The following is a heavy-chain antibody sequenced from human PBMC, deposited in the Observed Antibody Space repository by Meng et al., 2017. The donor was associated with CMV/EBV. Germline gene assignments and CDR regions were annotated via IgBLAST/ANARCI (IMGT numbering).Heavy chain of an antibody. CDR1: GYSFITYG. CDR2: INTNTGNT. V-gene: IGHV7-4-1*02. D-gene: IGHD5-24*01. J-gene: IGHJ4*02. CDR3: TRGDGDHASKFDY. Sequence: QVQLVQSGSELREPGASVKISCKTSGYSFITYGINWVRQAPGQRLEWMGWINTNTGNTTYAQDFTGRFVFSLDTSVSTTYLQINSLRTEDRAVYYCTRGDGDHASKFDYWGQGTLVTVSS.